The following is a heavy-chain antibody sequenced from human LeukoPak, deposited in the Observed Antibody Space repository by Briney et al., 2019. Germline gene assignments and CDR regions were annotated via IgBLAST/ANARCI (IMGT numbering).Heavy chain of an antibody. CDR3: AKNYFGSGSDAFDI. J-gene: IGHJ3*02. V-gene: IGHV3-23*01. D-gene: IGHD3-10*01. CDR2: ISGSGGST. CDR1: GFTFSSYE. Sequence: GGSLRLSCVASGFTFSSYEMDWVRQAPGKGLEWVSAISGSGGSTFYADSVKGRFTISRDNSENTLYLQMNSLRAEDTAVYFCAKNYFGSGSDAFDIWGQGTMVTVSS.